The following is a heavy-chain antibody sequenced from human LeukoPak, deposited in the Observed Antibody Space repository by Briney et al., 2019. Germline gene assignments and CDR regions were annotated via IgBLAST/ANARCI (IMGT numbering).Heavy chain of an antibody. D-gene: IGHD4-23*01. Sequence: GGSLRLSCAASGFTFSGSAIHWVRQASGKGLEWVARIKTKAESYATACVASVKGRFTISRDDSKNTAYLQMDSLKTEDTAMYYCIRLSGGNSDSYYYGLDVWGQGTTVTVSS. V-gene: IGHV3-73*01. CDR3: IRLSGGNSDSYYYGLDV. CDR2: IKTKAESYAT. CDR1: GFTFSGSA. J-gene: IGHJ6*02.